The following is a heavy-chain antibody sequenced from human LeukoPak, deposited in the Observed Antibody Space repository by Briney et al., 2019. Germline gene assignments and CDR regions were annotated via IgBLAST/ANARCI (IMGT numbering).Heavy chain of an antibody. Sequence: GGSLRLSCAGSVFTFSSYEMSWVRQAPGKGLEWVSYISNTGSVTYYADSVKGRFTISRDNARNSLFLQMNSLRAEDTGVYYCTVVPMGWGQGTLVTVSS. J-gene: IGHJ4*02. D-gene: IGHD4-23*01. V-gene: IGHV3-48*03. CDR2: ISNTGSVT. CDR3: TVVPMG. CDR1: VFTFSSYE.